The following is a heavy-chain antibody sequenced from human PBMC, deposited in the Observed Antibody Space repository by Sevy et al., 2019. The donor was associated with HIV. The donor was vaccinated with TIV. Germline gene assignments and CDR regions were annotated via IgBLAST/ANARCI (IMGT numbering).Heavy chain of an antibody. CDR1: GASISSYY. J-gene: IGHJ6*02. D-gene: IGHD2-15*01. CDR3: ARGHGDYCSGDSCYSDYGMDV. Sequence: SETLSLTCTVSGASISSYYLSWIRQPAGKGLEWIGRIYTSGSTNYNPSLQSRVTMSVDTSKDQFSLKLSSVTAADTAVYYCARGHGDYCSGDSCYSDYGMDVWGQGTTVTVSS. V-gene: IGHV4-4*07. CDR2: IYTSGST.